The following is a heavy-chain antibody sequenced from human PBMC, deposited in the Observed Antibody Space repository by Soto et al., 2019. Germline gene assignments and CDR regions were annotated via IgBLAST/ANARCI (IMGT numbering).Heavy chain of an antibody. CDR2: ISYDGSDK. V-gene: IGHV3-30*18. CDR1: GFTFNTYG. Sequence: PGGSLRLSCAASGFTFNTYGMHWVRQAPGKGLEWVAVISYDGSDKYYADSVKGRFIISRDNSKNTLYLQMNSLRAEDTAIYYCAKSPNFYCSSPNCYKFYFDCWGQGALVT. D-gene: IGHD2-2*02. J-gene: IGHJ4*02. CDR3: AKSPNFYCSSPNCYKFYFDC.